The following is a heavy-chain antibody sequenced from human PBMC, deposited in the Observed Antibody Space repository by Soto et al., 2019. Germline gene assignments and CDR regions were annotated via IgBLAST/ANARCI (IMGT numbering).Heavy chain of an antibody. J-gene: IGHJ6*02. Sequence: GGSLRLSCAASGFTFSSYSMNWVHQAPGKGLEWVSSISSSSSYIYYADSVKGRFTISRDNAKNSLYLQMNSLRAEDTAVYYCARVGMATIMYYYYGMDVWSQGTTVTVSS. CDR2: ISSSSSYI. D-gene: IGHD5-12*01. CDR1: GFTFSSYS. CDR3: ARVGMATIMYYYYGMDV. V-gene: IGHV3-21*01.